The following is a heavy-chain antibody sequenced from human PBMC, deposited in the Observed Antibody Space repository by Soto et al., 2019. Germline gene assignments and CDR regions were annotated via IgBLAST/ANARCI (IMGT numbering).Heavy chain of an antibody. V-gene: IGHV3-23*01. CDR3: AKGHRGYSYGQGY. CDR1: GFTFSSYA. J-gene: IGHJ4*02. Sequence: SGGSLRLSCAASGFTFSSYAMSWVRQAPGKGLEWVSAISGSGGSTYYADSVKGRFTISRDNSKNTLYLQMNSLRAEDTAVYYCAKGHRGYSYGQGYWGQGTLVTVSS. CDR2: ISGSGGST. D-gene: IGHD5-18*01.